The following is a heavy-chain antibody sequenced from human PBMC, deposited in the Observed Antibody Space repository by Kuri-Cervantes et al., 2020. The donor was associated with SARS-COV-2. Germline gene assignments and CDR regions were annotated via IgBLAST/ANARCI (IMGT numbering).Heavy chain of an antibody. J-gene: IGHJ4*02. D-gene: IGHD6-13*01. CDR2: ISSSSSYI. CDR3: AREQPDATFFDY. V-gene: IGHV3-21*01. Sequence: GGSLRLSCAASEFTFSSYSMNWVRQAPGKGLEWVSSISSSSSYIYYADSVKGRFTISRDNAKNSLYLQMNSLRAEDTAVYYCAREQPDATFFDYWGQGTLVTVSS. CDR1: EFTFSSYS.